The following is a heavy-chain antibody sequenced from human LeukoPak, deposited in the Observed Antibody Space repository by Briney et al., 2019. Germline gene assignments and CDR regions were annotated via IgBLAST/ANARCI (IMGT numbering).Heavy chain of an antibody. CDR1: GFTLSTYS. J-gene: IGHJ4*02. CDR2: ISSSSSII. Sequence: GESLRLSCAASGFTLSTYSMNWVRQAPGKGLEGISYISSSSSIIYYADSVKGRFTISHDNAQQSLYLQMNSLREEDTAVYYCARGRGAAAGTRIFDYWGQGTLVTVSS. V-gene: IGHV3-48*02. D-gene: IGHD6-13*01. CDR3: ARGRGAAAGTRIFDY.